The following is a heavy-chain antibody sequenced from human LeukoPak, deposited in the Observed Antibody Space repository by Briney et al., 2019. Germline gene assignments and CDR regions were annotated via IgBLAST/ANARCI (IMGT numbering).Heavy chain of an antibody. CDR1: GGTFSSYA. Sequence: EASVKVSCKASGGTFSSYAISWVRQAPGQGLEWMGWINPNSGGTNYAQKFQGRVTMTRDTSISTAYMELSRLRSDDTAVYYCARDGRNYDFWSGYSAEYFQHWGQGTLVTVSS. D-gene: IGHD3-3*01. CDR3: ARDGRNYDFWSGYSAEYFQH. CDR2: INPNSGGT. V-gene: IGHV1-2*02. J-gene: IGHJ1*01.